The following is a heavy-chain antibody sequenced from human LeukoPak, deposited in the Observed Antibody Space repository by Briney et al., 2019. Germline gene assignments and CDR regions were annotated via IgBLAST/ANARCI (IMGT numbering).Heavy chain of an antibody. CDR3: ATVGDTYGDPLEYDY. CDR2: ISGYRGNT. Sequence: ASVKVSCKSSGYSVANYGSSWLWRAPGQGLGRMGGISGYRGNTNYATNLQGRLTMTTDTSTSTAYMELRSLTSADTGTYYCATVGDTYGDPLEYDYWGQRTLVTVSS. D-gene: IGHD2-21*02. V-gene: IGHV1-18*01. CDR1: GYSVANYG. J-gene: IGHJ4*02.